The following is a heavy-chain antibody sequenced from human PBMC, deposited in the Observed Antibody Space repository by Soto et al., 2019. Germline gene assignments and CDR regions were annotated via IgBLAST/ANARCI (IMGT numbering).Heavy chain of an antibody. Sequence: QLQLQESGPGLVKPSETLSLTCTVSGGSISSSSYYWVWIRQPPGKGLEWIGSIYYSGSTYYNPSLKSRVTISVDTSKNQFSLKLSSVTAADTAVYYCARPWGDSFTFDYWGQGTLVTVSS. V-gene: IGHV4-39*01. CDR3: ARPWGDSFTFDY. CDR2: IYYSGST. D-gene: IGHD3-10*01. J-gene: IGHJ4*02. CDR1: GGSISSSSYY.